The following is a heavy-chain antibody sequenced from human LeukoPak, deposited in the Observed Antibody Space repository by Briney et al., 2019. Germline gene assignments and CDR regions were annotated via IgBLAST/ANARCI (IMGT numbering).Heavy chain of an antibody. CDR1: GFTFSSYA. V-gene: IGHV3-23*01. D-gene: IGHD3-10*01. CDR2: ISGSGGST. Sequence: GGSLRLSCAASGFTFSSYAMSWVRQAPGKGLEWVSAISGSGGSTYYADFVKGRFTISRDNSKNTLYLQMNSLRAEETAVYYCANTYYYGSGSYHWGQGTLVTVSS. J-gene: IGHJ4*02. CDR3: ANTYYYGSGSYH.